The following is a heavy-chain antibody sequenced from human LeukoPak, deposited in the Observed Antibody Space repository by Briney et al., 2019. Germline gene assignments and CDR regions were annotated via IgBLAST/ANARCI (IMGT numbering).Heavy chain of an antibody. CDR3: ARDRGYCSGGSCYRRWNWFDP. Sequence: ASVKVSCKASVYTFTGYYIHWVRQAPGQGLEWMGWIDPNTGDSNYVQKFQGRVTMTRDTPISTAYMELSRLRSDDTAFYYCARDRGYCSGGSCYRRWNWFDPWGQGTLVTVSS. J-gene: IGHJ5*02. CDR1: VYTFTGYY. CDR2: IDPNTGDS. D-gene: IGHD2-15*01. V-gene: IGHV1-2*02.